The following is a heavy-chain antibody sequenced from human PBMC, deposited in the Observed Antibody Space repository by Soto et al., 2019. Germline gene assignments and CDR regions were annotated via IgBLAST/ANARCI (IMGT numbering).Heavy chain of an antibody. CDR2: ISGSGSST. V-gene: IGHV3-23*01. J-gene: IGHJ6*02. CDR1: GFTFSNYA. CDR3: AKDRKRMDV. Sequence: PGGSLRLSCAASGFTFSNYAMSWVRQAPGKGLEWVSAISGSGSSTFYADSVKGRFTISRDNSKNTLYLQMNSLRAEDTAVYYCAKDRKRMDVWGQGTTVTVSS.